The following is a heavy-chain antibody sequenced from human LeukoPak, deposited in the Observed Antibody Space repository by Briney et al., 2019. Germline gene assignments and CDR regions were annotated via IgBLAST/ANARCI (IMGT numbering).Heavy chain of an antibody. CDR1: GFTFSSYA. CDR2: ISGCAGST. CDR3: AKDKGYGGPDGLLDY. D-gene: IGHD4-23*01. V-gene: IGHV3-23*01. Sequence: PGXXLRLSCAASGFTFSSYAMSWVRQAPGKGLEWVSAISGCAGSTYYADSVKGRFTISRDNSNNTLYLQLNTLRAEDTPVYYFAKDKGYGGPDGLLDYWGQGTLVTVSS. J-gene: IGHJ4*02.